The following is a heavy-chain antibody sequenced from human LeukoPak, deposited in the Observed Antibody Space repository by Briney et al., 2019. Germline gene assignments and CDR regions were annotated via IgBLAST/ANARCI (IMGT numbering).Heavy chain of an antibody. CDR1: GFIFSSYE. CDR3: ARDYSGTDYYYGMDV. V-gene: IGHV3-48*03. CDR2: ISSSGSTI. Sequence: GGSLRLSCAASGFIFSSYEMNWVRQARGKGLEWVSYISSSGSTIYYADSVKGGFTISRDNAKTSLYLQMNSLRAEDTAIYYCARDYSGTDYYYGMDVCGQGPTATVSS. J-gene: IGHJ6*02. D-gene: IGHD5-12*01.